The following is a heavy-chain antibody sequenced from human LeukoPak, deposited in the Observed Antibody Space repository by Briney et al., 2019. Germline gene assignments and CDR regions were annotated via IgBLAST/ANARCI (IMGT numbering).Heavy chain of an antibody. CDR2: ISGSGGST. CDR1: GFTFSSYA. D-gene: IGHD3-22*01. J-gene: IGHJ4*02. V-gene: IGHV3-23*01. CDR3: AKDERFTMIVVVIHYFDY. Sequence: GGSLRLSCAASGFTFSSYAMSWVRQAPGKGLEWISAISGSGGSTYYADSVRGRFTISRDNSKNTLYLQMNSLRAEDTAVYYCAKDERFTMIVVVIHYFDYWGQGTLVTVSS.